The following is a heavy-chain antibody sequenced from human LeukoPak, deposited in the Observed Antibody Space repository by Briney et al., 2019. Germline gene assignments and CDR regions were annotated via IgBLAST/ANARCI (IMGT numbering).Heavy chain of an antibody. CDR2: INPNSGGT. CDR1: GYTFTAYY. V-gene: IGHV1-2*02. J-gene: IGHJ4*02. D-gene: IGHD2/OR15-2a*01. CDR3: ASFYAPDRGIESQNLVTVY. Sequence: ASVKVSCKASGYTFTAYYIHWVRQAPGQGLEWMGWINPNSGGTEYAQKFQGRVTLTGDTSINTAYMELSRLRSDDTAVYYCASFYAPDRGIESQNLVTVYWGQGTLVSVSS.